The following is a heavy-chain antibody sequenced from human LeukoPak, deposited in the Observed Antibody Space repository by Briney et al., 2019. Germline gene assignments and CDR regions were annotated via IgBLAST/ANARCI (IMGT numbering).Heavy chain of an antibody. CDR2: INPSGGST. Sequence: GASVKVSCKASGYTFTSYYMHWVRQAPGQGLEWMGIINPSGGSTSYAQRFQGRVTITTDESTSTAYMELSSLRSEDTAVYYCARGLIPAAGYYYMDVWGKGTTVTVSS. CDR3: ARGLIPAAGYYYMDV. CDR1: GYTFTSYY. J-gene: IGHJ6*03. D-gene: IGHD2-2*01. V-gene: IGHV1-46*01.